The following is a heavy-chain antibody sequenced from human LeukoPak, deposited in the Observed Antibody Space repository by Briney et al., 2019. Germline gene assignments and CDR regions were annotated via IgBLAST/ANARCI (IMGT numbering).Heavy chain of an antibody. CDR1: GGSISSSSYY. J-gene: IGHJ4*02. CDR2: IYYSGST. D-gene: IGHD4-11*01. Sequence: SETLSLTCTVSGGSISSSSYYWGWIRQPPGKGLEWIGSIYYSGSTYYNPSLKSRVTISVDTSKNQFSLKLSSVTAADTAVYYCARQGKLTVIRADYWGQGTLVTVSS. CDR3: ARQGKLTVIRADY. V-gene: IGHV4-39*01.